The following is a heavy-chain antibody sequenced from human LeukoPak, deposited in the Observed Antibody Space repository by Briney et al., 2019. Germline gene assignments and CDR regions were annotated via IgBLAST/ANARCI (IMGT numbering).Heavy chain of an antibody. CDR2: IIPIFGTA. CDR3: ATEHDGSGSSTHFDY. V-gene: IGHV1-69*13. CDR1: GYTFTSYD. J-gene: IGHJ4*02. Sequence: GASVKVSCKASGYTFTSYDINWVRQASGQGLEWMGGIIPIFGTANYAQKFQGRVTITADESTSTAYMELSSLRSEDTAVYYCATEHDGSGSSTHFDYWGQGTLVTVSS. D-gene: IGHD3-10*01.